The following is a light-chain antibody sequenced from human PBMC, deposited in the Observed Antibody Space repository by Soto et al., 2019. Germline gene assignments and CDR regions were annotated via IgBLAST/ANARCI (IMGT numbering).Light chain of an antibody. Sequence: DIQMTQSPSTLSASVVDRVTITCRASQSISSWLAWYQQRPGKAPKLLIYDASSLQSGVPSRFSGSGPGTEFTLTISSLQPDDFATYYCQQYNSYSPAFGQGTKVDIK. J-gene: IGKJ1*01. CDR2: DAS. CDR1: QSISSW. V-gene: IGKV1-5*01. CDR3: QQYNSYSPA.